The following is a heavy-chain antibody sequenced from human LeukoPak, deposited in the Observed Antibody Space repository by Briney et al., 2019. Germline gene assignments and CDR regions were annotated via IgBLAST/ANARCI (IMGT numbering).Heavy chain of an antibody. CDR2: INPNSGGA. J-gene: IGHJ4*02. CDR3: ARGSWNDDEPGSTYFDY. Sequence: ASVKVSCKASGYTFTGYYMHWVRQAPGHGLEGMGWINPNSGGANYAHKFQGRVSLTRDASISTAYMELSRLGSDDTAVYYCARGSWNDDEPGSTYFDYGGQGTLVTVSS. V-gene: IGHV1-2*07. CDR1: GYTFTGYY. D-gene: IGHD1-1*01.